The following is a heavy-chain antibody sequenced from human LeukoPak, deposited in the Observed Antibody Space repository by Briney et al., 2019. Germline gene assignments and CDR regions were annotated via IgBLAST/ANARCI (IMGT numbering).Heavy chain of an antibody. V-gene: IGHV3-7*01. CDR3: GRAGPVTKDHFMDV. CDR2: IYLDGSRA. Sequence: GGSLRLSCAAPGFTFSSYWMSWVRQAPGKGLEWVANIYLDGSRAYYVDSVKGRFTISRDNAKNSLFLQMNSLSAEDTAVYYCGRAGPVTKDHFMDVWGKGATVTVSS. D-gene: IGHD2-2*01. J-gene: IGHJ6*03. CDR1: GFTFSSYW.